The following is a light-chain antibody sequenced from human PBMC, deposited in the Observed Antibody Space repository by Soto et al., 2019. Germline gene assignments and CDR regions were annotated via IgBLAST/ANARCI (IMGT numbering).Light chain of an antibody. CDR1: QSISNH. CDR3: QQSYSSPPT. J-gene: IGKJ1*01. CDR2: AAS. V-gene: IGKV1-39*01. Sequence: DIQMTQSPSSLSASVEVRVIITCRASQSISNHLNWYQQKPGKAPKLLIFAASSLQSGVPSRFSGSRSGPDFTLTISSLQLEDFATYYCQQSYSSPPTFGQGTKVDIK.